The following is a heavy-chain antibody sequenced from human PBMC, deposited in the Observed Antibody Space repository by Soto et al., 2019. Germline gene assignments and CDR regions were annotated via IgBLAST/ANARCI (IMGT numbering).Heavy chain of an antibody. CDR1: GGSISSGGYY. CDR2: IYYSGST. Sequence: PSETLSLTCTVSGGSISSGGYYWSWIRHHPGKGLEWIGYIYYSGSTYYNPSLKSRVTISVDTSKNQFSLKLSSVTAADTAVYYCARGSSQQLVGKQFGWFDPWGQGTLVTVS. V-gene: IGHV4-31*03. D-gene: IGHD6-6*01. CDR3: ARGSSQQLVGKQFGWFDP. J-gene: IGHJ5*02.